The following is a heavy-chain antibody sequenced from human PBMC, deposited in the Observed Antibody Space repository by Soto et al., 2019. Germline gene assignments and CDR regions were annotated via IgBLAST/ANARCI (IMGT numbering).Heavy chain of an antibody. D-gene: IGHD6-19*01. Sequence: QVQLVESGGGVVQPGRSPRLSCAASGFTFSSYGMHWVRQAPGKGLEGVAVISYDGSNKYYADSVKGRFTISQDNSKNTLYLQMNSLRAEDTAVYYCANWVAVAGKGDDAFDSWGQGTMVTVSS. CDR3: ANWVAVAGKGDDAFDS. J-gene: IGHJ3*02. V-gene: IGHV3-30*18. CDR2: ISYDGSNK. CDR1: GFTFSSYG.